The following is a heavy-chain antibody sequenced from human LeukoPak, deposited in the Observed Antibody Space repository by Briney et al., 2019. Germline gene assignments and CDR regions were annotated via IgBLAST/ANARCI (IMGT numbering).Heavy chain of an antibody. V-gene: IGHV4-61*02. D-gene: IGHD3-10*01. J-gene: IGHJ4*02. CDR1: GGSISSGSYY. CDR2: IYTSGST. Sequence: SQTLSLTCTVSGGSISSGSYYWSWIRQPAGQGLEWIVRIYTSGSTNYNPSLKSRVTISVDTSKNRFSLKLSSVTAADTAVYYCARDRSGSYVDYWGQGTLVTVSS. CDR3: ARDRSGSYVDY.